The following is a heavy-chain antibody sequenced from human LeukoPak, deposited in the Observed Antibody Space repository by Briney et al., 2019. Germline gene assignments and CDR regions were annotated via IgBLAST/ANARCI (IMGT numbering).Heavy chain of an antibody. CDR1: GFTFSSYS. J-gene: IGHJ4*02. V-gene: IGHV3-21*01. D-gene: IGHD3-10*01. CDR3: ARDASSGSYYPLSFDY. Sequence: GGSLRLTCAASGFTFSSYSMNWVRQAPGKGLEWVSSISSSSSNIYYADPVKGRFTIARDNTKNSLYLQRNSLRAEDTAVYYCARDASSGSYYPLSFDYWGQGTLVTVSS. CDR2: ISSSSSNI.